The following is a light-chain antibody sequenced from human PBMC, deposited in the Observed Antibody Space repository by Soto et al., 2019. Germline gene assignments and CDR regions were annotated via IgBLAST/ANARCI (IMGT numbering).Light chain of an antibody. V-gene: IGKV3-20*01. CDR2: RAS. Sequence: EIGLTQSPGTLSLSPGERATPSCRASQSVSSIYLPWYQHKPGQAPGLLIYRASSTATAIPDRFSGSGSGTVFTLTISRQEPEDFAVNYCQQYGSSSWTFGRGTTVESK. CDR3: QQYGSSSWT. J-gene: IGKJ1*01. CDR1: QSVSSIY.